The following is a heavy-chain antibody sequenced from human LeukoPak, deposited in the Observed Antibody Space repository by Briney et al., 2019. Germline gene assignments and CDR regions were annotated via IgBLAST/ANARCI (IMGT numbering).Heavy chain of an antibody. D-gene: IGHD6-6*01. J-gene: IGHJ6*03. V-gene: IGHV1-18*04. CDR3: AALSDAARPRRYYYYYMDV. Sequence: GASVKVSCKASGYSFIGYYTHWVRQAPGQGLEWMGWISAYNGNTNYAQKLQGRVTMTTDTSTSTAYMELRSLRSDDTAVYYCAALSDAARPRRYYYYYMDVWGKGTTVTVSS. CDR2: ISAYNGNT. CDR1: GYSFIGYY.